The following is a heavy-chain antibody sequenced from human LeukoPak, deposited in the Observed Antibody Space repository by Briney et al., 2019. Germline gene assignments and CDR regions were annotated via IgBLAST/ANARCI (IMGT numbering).Heavy chain of an antibody. CDR1: GFSFSSYG. J-gene: IGHJ6*02. Sequence: KSGGSLRLSCAASGFSFSSYGMSWVRQAPGKGLEWVSSISSSSSYIYYADSVKGRFTISRDNAKNSLYLQMNSLRAEDTAVYYCARDQYYYDSSLLYGMDVWGQGTTVTVSS. CDR2: ISSSSSYI. CDR3: ARDQYYYDSSLLYGMDV. V-gene: IGHV3-21*01. D-gene: IGHD3-22*01.